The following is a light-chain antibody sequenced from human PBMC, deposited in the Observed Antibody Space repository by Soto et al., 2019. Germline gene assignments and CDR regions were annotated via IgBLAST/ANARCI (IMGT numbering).Light chain of an antibody. J-gene: IGLJ1*01. V-gene: IGLV2-14*01. Sequence: QSALTQPASVSGSPGQSNTISCTGTSSDIGSYDYVSWYQQHPGKAPNLIIYEVTDRPSGVSNRFSGSKSGNTASLTISGLQAEDEADYYCSSFTSTSTRLFGSGTKVTVL. CDR1: SSDIGSYDY. CDR2: EVT. CDR3: SSFTSTSTRL.